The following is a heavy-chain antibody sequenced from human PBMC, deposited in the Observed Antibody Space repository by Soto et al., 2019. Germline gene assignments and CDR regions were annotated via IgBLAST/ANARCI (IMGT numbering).Heavy chain of an antibody. D-gene: IGHD6-19*01. Sequence: ETLSLTCAVSGGSISSYYWSWIRQPPGKGLEWIGYIYYSGSTNYNPSLKSRVTISVDTSKNQFSLKLSSVTAADTAVYYCARARGIAVAGYFDYWGQGTLVTVSS. V-gene: IGHV4-59*01. CDR3: ARARGIAVAGYFDY. CDR1: GGSISSYY. J-gene: IGHJ4*02. CDR2: IYYSGST.